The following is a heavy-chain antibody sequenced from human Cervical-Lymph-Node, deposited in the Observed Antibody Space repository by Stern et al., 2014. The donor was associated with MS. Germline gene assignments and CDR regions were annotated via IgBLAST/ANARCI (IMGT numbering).Heavy chain of an antibody. D-gene: IGHD3-22*01. CDR1: GGTFSSYA. V-gene: IGHV1-69*01. J-gene: IGHJ6*02. Sequence: VQLVESGAEVKKPGSSVKVSCKASGGTFSSYAISWVRQAPGQGLEWMGGIIPIFGTANYAQKFQGRVTITADESTSTAYMELSSLRSEDTAVYYCARGAYYYDSSGYYYYGMDVWGQGTTVTVSS. CDR3: ARGAYYYDSSGYYYYGMDV. CDR2: IIPIFGTA.